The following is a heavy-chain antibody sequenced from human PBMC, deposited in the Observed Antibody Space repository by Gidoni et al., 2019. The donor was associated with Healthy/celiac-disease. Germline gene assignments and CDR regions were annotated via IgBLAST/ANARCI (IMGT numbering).Heavy chain of an antibody. CDR1: GFTFSSYG. CDR3: ARDLRRVVITTDPLGY. Sequence: QVQLVESGGGVVQPGRSLRLSCAASGFTFSSYGMHWRRQAPGKGLEWVAVIWYDGSNKYYADSVKGRFTISRDNSKNTLYLQMNSLRAEDTAVYYCARDLRRVVITTDPLGYWGQGTLVTVSS. CDR2: IWYDGSNK. V-gene: IGHV3-33*01. J-gene: IGHJ4*02. D-gene: IGHD3-22*01.